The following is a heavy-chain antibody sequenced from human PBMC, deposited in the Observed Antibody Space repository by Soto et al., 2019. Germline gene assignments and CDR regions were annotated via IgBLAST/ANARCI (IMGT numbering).Heavy chain of an antibody. CDR3: ARDHGYCSGGSCYSEADYYYYYYMDV. J-gene: IGHJ6*03. Sequence: SETLSLTCTVSGGSISSYCWSWIRQPPGKGLEWIGYIYYSGSTNYNPSLKSRVTISVDTSKNQFSLKLSSVTAADTAVYYCARDHGYCSGGSCYSEADYYYYYYMDVWGKGTTVTVSS. CDR1: GGSISSYC. V-gene: IGHV4-59*01. CDR2: IYYSGST. D-gene: IGHD2-15*01.